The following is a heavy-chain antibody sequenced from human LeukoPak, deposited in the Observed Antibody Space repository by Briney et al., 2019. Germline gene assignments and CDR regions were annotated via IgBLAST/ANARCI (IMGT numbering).Heavy chain of an antibody. V-gene: IGHV1-69*02. Sequence: ASVKVSCKASGGTFSSYTISWVRQAPGQGLEWMGRIIPILGIANYAQKFQGRVTITADKSTSTAYMELSSLRSEDTAVYYCARTLSHRCKPLFDYWGQGNLVTV. CDR3: ARTLSHRCKPLFDY. CDR1: GGTFSSYT. J-gene: IGHJ4*02. CDR2: IIPILGIA. D-gene: IGHD2/OR15-2a*01.